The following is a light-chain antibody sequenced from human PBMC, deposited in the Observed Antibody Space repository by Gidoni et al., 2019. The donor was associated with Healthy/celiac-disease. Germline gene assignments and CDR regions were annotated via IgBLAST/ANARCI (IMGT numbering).Light chain of an antibody. V-gene: IGLV2-23*02. Sequence: QSALTQPASVAGYAGQSITISCTGTSSDVGSYNLVSWYQQHPGKAPKLMIYEVSKRPSGVSNRFSGSKSGNTASLTISGLQAEDEADYYCCSYAGSSTFVFGGGTKLTVL. CDR1: SSDVGSYNL. CDR2: EVS. CDR3: CSYAGSSTFV. J-gene: IGLJ2*01.